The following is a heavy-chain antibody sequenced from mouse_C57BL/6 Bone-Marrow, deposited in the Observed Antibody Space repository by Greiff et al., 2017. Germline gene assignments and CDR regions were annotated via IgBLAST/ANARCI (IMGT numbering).Heavy chain of an antibody. CDR2: IDPETGGT. CDR3: TNYYGSRGY. J-gene: IGHJ2*01. Sequence: QVQLQQSGAELVRPGASVTLSCKASGYTFTDYEMHWVKQTPVHGLEWIGAIDPETGGTAYNQKFKGKAILTAAKSSSTAYMELRSLTSEDSAVYYCTNYYGSRGYWGQGTTLTVSS. V-gene: IGHV1-15*01. CDR1: GYTFTDYE. D-gene: IGHD1-1*01.